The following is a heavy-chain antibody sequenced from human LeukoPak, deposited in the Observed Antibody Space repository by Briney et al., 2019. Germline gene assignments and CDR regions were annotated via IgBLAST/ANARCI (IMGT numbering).Heavy chain of an antibody. V-gene: IGHV4-59*12. J-gene: IGHJ4*02. CDR2: IYYSGST. CDR1: GGSISSYY. Sequence: SETLSLTCTVSGGSISSYYLSWIRQPPGKGLEWIGYIYYSGSTNYNPSLKSRVTISVDTSKNQFSLNLSSVTAADTAVYFCARGGGSYTYWGQGTLVTVSS. CDR3: ARGGGSYTY. D-gene: IGHD1-26*01.